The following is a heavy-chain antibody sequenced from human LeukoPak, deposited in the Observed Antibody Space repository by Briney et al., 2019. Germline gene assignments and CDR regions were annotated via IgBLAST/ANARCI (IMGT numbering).Heavy chain of an antibody. Sequence: ASVKVSCKASGYTFTSYDINWVRQATGQGLEWMGWMNPNSGNTGYAQKFQGRVTMTRNTSISTAYMELSSLRSEDTAVYYCARATRLITTVRGVIINYYFDYWGQGTLVTVSS. J-gene: IGHJ4*02. D-gene: IGHD3-10*01. CDR1: GYTFTSYD. V-gene: IGHV1-8*01. CDR3: ARATRLITTVRGVIINYYFDY. CDR2: MNPNSGNT.